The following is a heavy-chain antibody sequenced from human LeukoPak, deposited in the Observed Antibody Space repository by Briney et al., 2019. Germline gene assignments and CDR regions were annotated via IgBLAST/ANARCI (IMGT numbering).Heavy chain of an antibody. V-gene: IGHV3-30*18. J-gene: IGHJ4*02. D-gene: IGHD6-13*01. CDR2: ISYDGSNK. CDR3: AKGSLGGSWYKFLIDN. Sequence: GRSLRLSCAASGFTFSSYGMHWVRQAPGKGLEWVAVISYDGSNKYYADSVKGRFTISRDNSKNTLYLQMNSLRAEDTAVYYCAKGSLGGSWYKFLIDNWGQGTLVTVSS. CDR1: GFTFSSYG.